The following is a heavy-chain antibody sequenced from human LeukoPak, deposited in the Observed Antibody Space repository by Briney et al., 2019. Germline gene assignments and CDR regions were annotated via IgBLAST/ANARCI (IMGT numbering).Heavy chain of an antibody. CDR1: GFTFSSYS. CDR2: ISSSSSYI. D-gene: IGHD3-9*01. CDR3: ARDSADNLD. V-gene: IGHV3-21*01. Sequence: SGGSLRLSCAASGFTFSSYSMNWVRQAPGKGLEWVSSISSSSSYIYYADSVKGRFTISRDNAKNSLYLQMNSLRAEDTALYYCARDSADNLDWGQGTLVTVSS. J-gene: IGHJ4*02.